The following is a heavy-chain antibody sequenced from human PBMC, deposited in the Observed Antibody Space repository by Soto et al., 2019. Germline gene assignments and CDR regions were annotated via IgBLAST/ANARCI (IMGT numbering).Heavy chain of an antibody. CDR3: AKDGDFGEDGPAENFEH. Sequence: EVNLLESGGGVVPPGDSLRISCVGSGFTFKNYAMTWVRQAPGKGLEWVSGTTGSGANKHYADSVRGRFTISRDNSKKTLYLEMKSLRVEDTAVYYCAKDGDFGEDGPAENFEHWGQGTLVTVSS. CDR2: TTGSGANK. CDR1: GFTFKNYA. V-gene: IGHV3-23*01. D-gene: IGHD4-17*01. J-gene: IGHJ1*01.